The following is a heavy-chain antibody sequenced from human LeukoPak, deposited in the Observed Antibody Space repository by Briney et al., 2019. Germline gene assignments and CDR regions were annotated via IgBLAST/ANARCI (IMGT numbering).Heavy chain of an antibody. Sequence: GGSLRLSCAASGFTFSSYSMNWVRQAPGKGLEWVSSISSSSSYIYYADSVKGRFTISRDNAKNSLYLQMNSLRAEDTAVYYCARDYDSSGLDAFDIWGQGKMFTVSS. V-gene: IGHV3-21*01. CDR3: ARDYDSSGLDAFDI. J-gene: IGHJ3*02. D-gene: IGHD3-22*01. CDR2: ISSSSSYI. CDR1: GFTFSSYS.